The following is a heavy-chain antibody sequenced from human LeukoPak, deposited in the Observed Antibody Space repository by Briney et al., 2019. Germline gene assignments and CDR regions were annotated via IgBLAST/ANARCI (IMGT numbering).Heavy chain of an antibody. J-gene: IGHJ4*02. CDR1: GFTFSTYW. CDR2: IKEDGSEK. CDR3: ARDRNTDFWSGYYTNYFDY. D-gene: IGHD3-3*01. V-gene: IGHV3-7*01. Sequence: GGSLRLSCAASGFTFSTYWMNWVRQAPGKGLEWVASIKEDGSEKYYVDSVKGGFTISRDNAKNSLYLQMNSLRAEDTALYYCARDRNTDFWSGYYTNYFDYGGQGTLLTVSS.